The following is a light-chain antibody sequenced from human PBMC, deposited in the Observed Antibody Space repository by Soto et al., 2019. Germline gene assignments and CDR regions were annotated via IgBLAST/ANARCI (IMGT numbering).Light chain of an antibody. Sequence: DIQMTQSPSSVSASVGDRVTITCRASQGINTWLAWYQQKPGKAPKFLIYAASSLQSGVPSRFSGSEYGTGFTLTISSLQPEDVATYSFQQANSLPRTFGQGTKLEIK. CDR2: AAS. CDR1: QGINTW. CDR3: QQANSLPRT. J-gene: IGKJ2*01. V-gene: IGKV1-12*01.